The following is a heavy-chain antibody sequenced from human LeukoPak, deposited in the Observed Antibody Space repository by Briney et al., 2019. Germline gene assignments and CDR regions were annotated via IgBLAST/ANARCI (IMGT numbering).Heavy chain of an antibody. J-gene: IGHJ4*02. CDR3: ARLYCSSTSCLLDY. V-gene: IGHV3-64*01. Sequence: GGSLRLSCAASGFTFSTYAMHRVRRAPGKGLEYVSAISSNGGNTYYANSVKGRFTISRDNSKNTLSLQMGSLRAEDMAVYYCARLYCSSTSCLLDYWGQGTLVTVSS. CDR1: GFTFSTYA. D-gene: IGHD2-2*01. CDR2: ISSNGGNT.